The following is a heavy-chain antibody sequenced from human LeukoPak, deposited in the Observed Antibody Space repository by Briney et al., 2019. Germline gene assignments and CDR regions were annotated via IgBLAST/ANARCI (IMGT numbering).Heavy chain of an antibody. J-gene: IGHJ4*02. Sequence: ASVKVSCKASGYTFTIYGISWVRQAPGQGLEWVGWICAYNGNTNYAQKLQGRVTMTTDTSTSTAYMELRSLRSDDTAVYYCARGDYYYDSSGYYPSDYWGQGTLVTVSS. CDR1: GYTFTIYG. V-gene: IGHV1-18*01. CDR3: ARGDYYYDSSGYYPSDY. CDR2: ICAYNGNT. D-gene: IGHD3-22*01.